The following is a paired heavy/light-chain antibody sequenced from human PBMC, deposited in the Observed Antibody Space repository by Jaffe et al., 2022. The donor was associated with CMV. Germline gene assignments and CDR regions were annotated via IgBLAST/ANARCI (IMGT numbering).Light chain of an antibody. V-gene: IGKV3-20*01. CDR3: QQYGALPLT. Sequence: EIVLTQSPGTLSLSPGERATLSCRASQSVSGNYLAWYRQKPAQAPRLLIYGASSRATGIPDRFSGSGSGTDFTLTISRLEPEDFAVYYCQQYGALPLTFGGGTKVEVK. CDR2: GAS. CDR1: QSVSGNY. J-gene: IGKJ4*01.
Heavy chain of an antibody. CDR1: GGSISTSCCY. V-gene: IGHV4-39*01. CDR2: IYYSGNT. Sequence: QLQLQESGPGLVKPSETLSLICSVSGGSISTSCCYWDWIRQPPGKGLEWIGSIYYSGNTYYNPSLTSRVTMSIDTSKSQFSLRLSSVTAADTALYYCVRRTEDTHHHHYMDVWGKGTKVAVSS. CDR3: VRRTEDTHHHHYMDV. J-gene: IGHJ6*03. D-gene: IGHD2-15*01.